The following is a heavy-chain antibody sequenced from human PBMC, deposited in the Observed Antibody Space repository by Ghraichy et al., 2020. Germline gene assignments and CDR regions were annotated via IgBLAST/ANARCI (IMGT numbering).Heavy chain of an antibody. J-gene: IGHJ6*02. D-gene: IGHD4-17*01. V-gene: IGHV1-69*01. Sequence: WGQVACRASGGTFSSYAIGWVRQAPGQGLEWMGGIIPIFGTANYAQKFQGRVTITADESTSTAYMELSSLRSEDTAVYYCARAGLWETTNYYGMDVWGQGTTVTVSS. CDR1: GGTFSSYA. CDR3: ARAGLWETTNYYGMDV. CDR2: IIPIFGTA.